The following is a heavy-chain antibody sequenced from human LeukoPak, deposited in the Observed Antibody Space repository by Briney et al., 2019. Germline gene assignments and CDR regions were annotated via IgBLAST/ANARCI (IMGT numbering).Heavy chain of an antibody. V-gene: IGHV1-58*02. J-gene: IGHJ6*03. CDR2: IVVNSGNT. Sequence: SVKVSCKASGFTYTSSSMQWVRQARGQRLEWIGWIVVNSGNTNYAQKFQERVTITRDMSTSTAYMELSSLRSEDTAVYYCAKGVAVATYYYMDVWGKGTTVTVSS. CDR1: GFTYTSSS. D-gene: IGHD6-19*01. CDR3: AKGVAVATYYYMDV.